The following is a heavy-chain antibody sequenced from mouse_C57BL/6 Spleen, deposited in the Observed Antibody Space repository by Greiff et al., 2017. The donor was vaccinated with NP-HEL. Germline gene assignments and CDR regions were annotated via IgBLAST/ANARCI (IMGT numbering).Heavy chain of an antibody. CDR1: GYTFTSYW. D-gene: IGHD1-1*01. CDR3: ARPFITTVVATDY. Sequence: VQLQQPGTELVKPGASVKLSCKASGYTFTSYWMHWVKQRPGQGLEWIGNINPSNGGTNYNEKFKSKATLTVDKSSSTAYMQLSSLTSEDSAVYYCARPFITTVVATDYWGQGTTLTVSS. CDR2: INPSNGGT. J-gene: IGHJ2*01. V-gene: IGHV1-53*01.